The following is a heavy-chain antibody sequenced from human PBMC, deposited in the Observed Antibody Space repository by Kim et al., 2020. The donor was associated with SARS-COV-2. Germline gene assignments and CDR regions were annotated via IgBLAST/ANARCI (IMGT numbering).Heavy chain of an antibody. J-gene: IGHJ4*02. V-gene: IGHV3-21*01. CDR2: ISSSSSYI. Sequence: GGSLRLSCAASGFTFSSYSMNWVRQAPGKGLEWVSSISSSSSYIYYADSVKGRFTISRDNAKNSLYLQMNSLRAEDTAVYYCARSISSPSYYDILTGLLGVEDYWGQGTLVTVSS. CDR1: GFTFSSYS. CDR3: ARSISSPSYYDILTGLLGVEDY. D-gene: IGHD3-9*01.